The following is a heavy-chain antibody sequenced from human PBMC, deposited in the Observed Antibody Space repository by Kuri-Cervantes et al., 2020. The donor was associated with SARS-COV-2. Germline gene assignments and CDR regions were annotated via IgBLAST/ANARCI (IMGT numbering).Heavy chain of an antibody. CDR3: ANAAYDFWSGWDV. J-gene: IGHJ6*02. Sequence: GESLKISCAASGSTFSSYGIHWVRQAPGKGLEWVAVISYDGSNKYYADSVKGRFTISRDISKKMVYLQMNSLRPEDTAVYYCANAAYDFWSGWDVWGQGTTVTVSS. V-gene: IGHV3-30*18. D-gene: IGHD3-3*01. CDR1: GSTFSSYG. CDR2: ISYDGSNK.